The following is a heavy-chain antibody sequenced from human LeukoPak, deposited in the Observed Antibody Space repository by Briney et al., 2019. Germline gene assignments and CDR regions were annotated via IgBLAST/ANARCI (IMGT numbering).Heavy chain of an antibody. V-gene: IGHV4-39*01. D-gene: IGHD3-9*01. Sequence: PSETLSLTCTVSGGSISSSSYYWGWIRQPPGKGLEWIGEIYHSGSTNYNPSLKSRVTISVDKSKNQFSLKLSSVTAADTAVYYCTRGLRYTDFWGQGTLVTVSS. CDR2: IYHSGST. CDR1: GGSISSSSYY. J-gene: IGHJ4*02. CDR3: TRGLRYTDF.